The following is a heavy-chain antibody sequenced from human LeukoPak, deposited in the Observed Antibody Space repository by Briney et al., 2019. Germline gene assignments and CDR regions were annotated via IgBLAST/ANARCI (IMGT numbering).Heavy chain of an antibody. V-gene: IGHV4-59*08. CDR3: ARHPSAVLRCFDWHFDY. Sequence: SETLSLTCTVSGGSISSYYWSWIRQPPGKGLEWIGYIYYSGSTNYNPSLKSRVTISVDTSKNQFSLKLSSVTAADTAVYYCARHPSAVLRCFDWHFDYWGQGTLVTVSS. CDR2: IYYSGST. CDR1: GGSISSYY. D-gene: IGHD3-9*01. J-gene: IGHJ4*02.